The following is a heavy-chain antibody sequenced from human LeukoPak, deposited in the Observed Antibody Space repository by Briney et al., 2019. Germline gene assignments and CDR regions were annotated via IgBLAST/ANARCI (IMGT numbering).Heavy chain of an antibody. Sequence: PGGSLRLSYAASGFTFSDHYMTWIRQAPGKGLEWVSYIGSSGTTIYYADSVKGRFTISRDNANNSLYLEMSSLRADDSAVYYCARADSTDGFDLWGQGTMVTVSS. CDR1: GFTFSDHY. CDR2: IGSSGTTI. CDR3: ARADSTDGFDL. J-gene: IGHJ3*01. D-gene: IGHD2-15*01. V-gene: IGHV3-11*04.